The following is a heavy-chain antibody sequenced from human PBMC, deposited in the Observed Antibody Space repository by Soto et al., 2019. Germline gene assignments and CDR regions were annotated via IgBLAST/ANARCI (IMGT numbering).Heavy chain of an antibody. V-gene: IGHV1-69*12. D-gene: IGHD6-13*01. CDR3: ALPIAAAGNPDY. CDR2: IIPIFGTA. Sequence: QVQLVQSGAEVKKPGSSVKVSCKASGGTFSSYAISWVRQAPGQGLEWMGGIIPIFGTANYAQKFQGRVTITADESTSTAYMELSSRRSEDMYLYYGALPIAAAGNPDYWGQGTLVTVSS. CDR1: GGTFSSYA. J-gene: IGHJ4*02.